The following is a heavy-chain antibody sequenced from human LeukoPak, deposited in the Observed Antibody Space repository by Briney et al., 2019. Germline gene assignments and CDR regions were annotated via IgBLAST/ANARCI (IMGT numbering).Heavy chain of an antibody. CDR2: INPHSGGT. Sequence: ASVKVSGKASGYTFTGYYMHWVRLAPGQGLEWMGWINPHSGGTKYAQKFQDRVTMTRDTSISTAYMEVSRLRSDDTAVYYCARGYCSGGSCLDYWGQGTLVTVSS. J-gene: IGHJ4*02. CDR3: ARGYCSGGSCLDY. V-gene: IGHV1-2*02. D-gene: IGHD2-15*01. CDR1: GYTFTGYY.